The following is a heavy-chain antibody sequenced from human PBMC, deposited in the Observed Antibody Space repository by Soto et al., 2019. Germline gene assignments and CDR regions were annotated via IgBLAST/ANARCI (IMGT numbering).Heavy chain of an antibody. CDR1: GGSISSYY. D-gene: IGHD5-12*01. Sequence: SETLSLTCTVSGGSISSYYWSWIRQPPGKGLEWIGHIYYSGSTNYNPSLKSRVTISVDTSKNQFSLKLSSVTAADTAVYYCARHVSWRGPFDYWGQGTLVTVSS. CDR3: ARHVSWRGPFDY. CDR2: IYYSGST. V-gene: IGHV4-59*08. J-gene: IGHJ4*02.